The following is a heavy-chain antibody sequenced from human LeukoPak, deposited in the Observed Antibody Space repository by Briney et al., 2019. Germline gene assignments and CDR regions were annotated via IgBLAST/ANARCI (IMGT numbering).Heavy chain of an antibody. CDR1: GYSFTNYW. CDR3: ARSGKGAYGWFDP. J-gene: IGHJ5*02. Sequence: GESLKISCKDSGYSFTNYWISWVRQMPGKGLEWMGTIDPSDSYTNYSPSFQGHVTISADKSISTAYLQWSSPKASDTAMYYCARSGKGAYGWFDPWGQGALVTVSS. CDR2: IDPSDSYT. D-gene: IGHD1-26*01. V-gene: IGHV5-10-1*01.